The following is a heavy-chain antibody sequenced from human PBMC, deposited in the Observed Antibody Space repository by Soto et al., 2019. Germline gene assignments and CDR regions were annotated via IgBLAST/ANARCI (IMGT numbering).Heavy chain of an antibody. CDR1: GGSISNHY. D-gene: IGHD7-27*01. J-gene: IGHJ4*02. Sequence: QVQLQESGPGLVKPSETLSHTCTVSGGSISNHYWSWIRQPPGKGLEWIGYIYSNGNTNYNPPLKSRVTMSVDTSKNQISLKLSSVTAADTAVYYCTRANWYSEYWGQGTLVTVSS. CDR2: IYSNGNT. CDR3: TRANWYSEY. V-gene: IGHV4-59*11.